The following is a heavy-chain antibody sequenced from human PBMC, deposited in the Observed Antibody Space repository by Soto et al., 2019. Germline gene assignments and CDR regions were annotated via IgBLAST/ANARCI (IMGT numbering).Heavy chain of an antibody. Sequence: GGSLRLSCAASGFTFDDYAMHWVRQAPGKGLEWVSGISWNSGSIGYADSVKGRFTISRDNAKNSLYLQMNSLRAEDTALYYCAKDRGGAWGWLFEGSSDLFDYWGQGTLVTVSS. J-gene: IGHJ4*02. CDR1: GFTFDDYA. CDR2: ISWNSGSI. D-gene: IGHD3-22*01. V-gene: IGHV3-9*01. CDR3: AKDRGGAWGWLFEGSSDLFDY.